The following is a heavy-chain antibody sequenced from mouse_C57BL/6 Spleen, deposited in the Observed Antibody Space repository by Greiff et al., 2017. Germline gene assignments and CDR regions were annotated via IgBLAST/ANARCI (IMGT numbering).Heavy chain of an antibody. V-gene: IGHV1-64*01. CDR2: IHPNSGST. D-gene: IGHD1-1*01. J-gene: IGHJ2*01. CDR3: ASLYYGSSYDFDY. Sequence: VKQRPGQGLEWIGMIHPNSGSTNYNEKFKSKATLTVDKSSSTAYMQLSSLTSEDSAVYYCASLYYGSSYDFDYWGQGTTHTVSS.